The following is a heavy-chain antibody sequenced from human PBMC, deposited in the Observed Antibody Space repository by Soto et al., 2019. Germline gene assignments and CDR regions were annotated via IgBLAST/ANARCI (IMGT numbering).Heavy chain of an antibody. V-gene: IGHV4-34*01. CDR2: INHSGST. Sequence: SETLSLTCAVYGGSFSGYYWSWIRQPPGEGLEWIGEINHSGSTNYNPSLKSRVTISVDTSKNQFSLKLSSVTAADTAVYYCARGQRTVAPWGQGTLVTVSS. J-gene: IGHJ5*02. CDR1: GGSFSGYY. CDR3: ARGQRTVAP. D-gene: IGHD6-19*01.